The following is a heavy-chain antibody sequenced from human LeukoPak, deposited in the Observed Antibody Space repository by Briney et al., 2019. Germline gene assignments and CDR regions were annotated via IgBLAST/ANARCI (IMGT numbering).Heavy chain of an antibody. D-gene: IGHD6-6*01. CDR2: ISGSDGST. J-gene: IGHJ4*02. CDR1: GFTFRSYA. V-gene: IGHV3-23*01. CDR3: AKEIGEYSSSSLDY. Sequence: GGSLRLSCAASGFTFRSYAMSWVRQAPGKGLEWVSTISGSDGSTYYADSVKGRFTISRDNSKNTLFLQMNSLRAEDTAVYYCAKEIGEYSSSSLDYWGQGTLVTVSS.